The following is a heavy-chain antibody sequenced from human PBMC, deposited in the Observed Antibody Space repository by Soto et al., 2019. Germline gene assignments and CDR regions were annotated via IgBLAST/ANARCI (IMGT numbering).Heavy chain of an antibody. CDR2: IIPIFGTA. CDR3: ARGYSSSSGWNYYGMDV. V-gene: IGHV1-69*13. Sequence: SVKISCKASGGTFSSYAISWVRQAPGQGLEWMGGIIPIFGTANYAQKFQGRVTITADESTSTAYMELSSLRSEDTAVYYCARGYSSSSGWNYYGMDVWGQGTTVTVSS. CDR1: GGTFSSYA. D-gene: IGHD6-6*01. J-gene: IGHJ6*02.